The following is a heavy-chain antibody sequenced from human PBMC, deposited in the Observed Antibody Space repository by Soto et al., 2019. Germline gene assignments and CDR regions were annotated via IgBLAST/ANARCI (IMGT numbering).Heavy chain of an antibody. V-gene: IGHV3-48*02. J-gene: IGHJ6*02. CDR2: ISSSSSTI. CDR1: GFTFSSYS. Sequence: GGSLRLSCAASGFTFSSYSMNWVRQAPGKGLEWVSYISSSSSTIYYADSVKGRFTISRDNAKNSLYLQMNSLRDEDTAVYYCARALMVQGGSYYYYGMDVWGQGTTVTVSS. D-gene: IGHD2-8*01. CDR3: ARALMVQGGSYYYYGMDV.